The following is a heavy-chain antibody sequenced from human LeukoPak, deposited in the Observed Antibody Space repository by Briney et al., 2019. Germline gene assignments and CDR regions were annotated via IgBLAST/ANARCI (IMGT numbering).Heavy chain of an antibody. V-gene: IGHV4-59*08. CDR1: GTPIDVGY. CDR2: IYYSGAT. J-gene: IGHJ5*02. Sequence: PSETLTLSCAVSGTPIDVGYWSWFRQPPGKGLQWIGEIYYSGATKYNPALTSRVTISIQVMKSTLSLTVTSVTSADTAVYFCAKESGGWPVSWGQGTLVTVSS. CDR3: AKESGGWPVS. D-gene: IGHD6-19*01.